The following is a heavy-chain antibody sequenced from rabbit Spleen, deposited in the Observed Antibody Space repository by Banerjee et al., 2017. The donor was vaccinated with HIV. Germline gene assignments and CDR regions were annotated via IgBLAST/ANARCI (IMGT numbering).Heavy chain of an antibody. CDR1: GFSFNSGYD. CDR3: ARDAGTSFSTYGMDL. Sequence: QSLEESGGGLVKPGASLTLTCKASGFSFNSGYDMCWVRQAPGKGLEWIACVYAGSSGSTYSATWAKGRFTISKTSSTTVTLQMASLTAADTATYFCARDAGTSFSTYGMDLWGPGTLVT. J-gene: IGHJ6*01. CDR2: VYAGSSGST. V-gene: IGHV1S40*01. D-gene: IGHD8-1*01.